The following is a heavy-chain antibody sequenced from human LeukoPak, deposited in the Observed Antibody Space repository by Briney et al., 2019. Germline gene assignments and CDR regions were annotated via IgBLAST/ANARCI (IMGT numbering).Heavy chain of an antibody. Sequence: PSETLSLTCTVSGGSISSSSYYSGWIRQPPGKGLEWIGSIYYSGSTYYNPSLKSRVTISVDTSKNQFSLKLSSVTAADTAVYYCARISPGYSSGWATDWGQGTLVTVSS. CDR2: IYYSGST. CDR1: GGSISSSSYY. J-gene: IGHJ4*02. D-gene: IGHD6-19*01. V-gene: IGHV4-39*07. CDR3: ARISPGYSSGWATD.